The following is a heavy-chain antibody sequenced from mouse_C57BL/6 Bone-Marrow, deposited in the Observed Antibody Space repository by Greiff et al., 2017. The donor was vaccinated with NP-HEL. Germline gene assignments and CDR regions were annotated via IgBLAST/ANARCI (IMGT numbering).Heavy chain of an antibody. Sequence: VQLKESGAELVKPGASVKLSCTASGFNIKDYYMHWVKQRTEQGLEWIGRIDPEDGETKYAPKFQGKATITADTSSNTAYLQLSGLTSEDTAVYYCARALITTVVATDFDVWGTGTTVTVSS. V-gene: IGHV14-2*01. D-gene: IGHD1-1*01. CDR1: GFNIKDYY. CDR2: IDPEDGET. CDR3: ARALITTVVATDFDV. J-gene: IGHJ1*03.